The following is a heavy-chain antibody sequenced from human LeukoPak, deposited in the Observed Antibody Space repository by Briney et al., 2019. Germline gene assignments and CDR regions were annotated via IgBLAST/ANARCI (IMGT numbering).Heavy chain of an antibody. Sequence: GESLKISCKGSGYSFTSYLIGWVRQMPGKGLEWMGIIYPGESDTKYSPSFQGQVTISADKSISTAYLQWGSLKASDTAMYYCARTHSNYMIDYWGQGTLVTVSS. D-gene: IGHD4-11*01. CDR1: GYSFTSYL. J-gene: IGHJ4*02. V-gene: IGHV5-51*01. CDR2: IYPGESDT. CDR3: ARTHSNYMIDY.